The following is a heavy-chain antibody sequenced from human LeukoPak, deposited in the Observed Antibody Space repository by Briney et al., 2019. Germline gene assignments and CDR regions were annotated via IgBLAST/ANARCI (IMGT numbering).Heavy chain of an antibody. V-gene: IGHV4-39*01. CDR2: IYYSGST. D-gene: IGHD3-22*01. CDR3: ASATHPTDEYYYDSSGYYYNYYFDY. Sequence: SKTLSLTCTVSGGSISSSSYYWGWIRQPPGKGLEWIGSIYYSGSTYYNPSLKSRVTISVDTSKNQFSLKLSSVTAADTAVYYCASATHPTDEYYYDSSGYYYNYYFDYWGQGTLVTVSS. J-gene: IGHJ4*02. CDR1: GGSISSSSYY.